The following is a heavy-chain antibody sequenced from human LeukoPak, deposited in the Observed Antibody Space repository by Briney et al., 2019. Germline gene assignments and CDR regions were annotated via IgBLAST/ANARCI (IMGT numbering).Heavy chain of an antibody. CDR3: ARQGSSGYYVSSYYYYGMDV. CDR2: IYYSGST. V-gene: IGHV4-59*08. Sequence: PSETLSLTCTVSGGSISSYYWSWIRQPPGKGLEWIGYIYYSGSTNYNPSLKSRVTISVDTSKNQFSLKLSSVTAADTAVYYCARQGSSGYYVSSYYYYGMDVWGQGTTVTVSS. J-gene: IGHJ6*02. D-gene: IGHD3-22*01. CDR1: GGSISSYY.